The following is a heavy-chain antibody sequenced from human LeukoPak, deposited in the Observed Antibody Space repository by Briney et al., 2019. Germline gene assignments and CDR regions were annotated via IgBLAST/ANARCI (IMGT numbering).Heavy chain of an antibody. Sequence: ASVKVSCKASGGTFSSYAISCVRQAPRQGLEWMGGIIPIFGTANYAQKFQSRVTITTDESTSTAYMELSSLRSEDTAVYYCARGGSGSYYFDYWGQGTLVTVSS. CDR2: IIPIFGTA. CDR3: ARGGSGSYYFDY. V-gene: IGHV1-69*05. J-gene: IGHJ4*02. D-gene: IGHD1-26*01. CDR1: GGTFSSYA.